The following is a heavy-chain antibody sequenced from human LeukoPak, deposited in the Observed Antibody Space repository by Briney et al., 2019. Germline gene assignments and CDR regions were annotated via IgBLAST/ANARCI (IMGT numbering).Heavy chain of an antibody. J-gene: IGHJ6*02. V-gene: IGHV4-30-4*01. CDR2: IYYSGST. CDR1: GGSISSGDYY. D-gene: IGHD4-11*01. Sequence: SETLSLTCTVSGGSISSGDYYWSWIRQPPGKGLERIGYIYYSGSTYYNPSLKSRVTISVDTSKNQFSLKLSSVTAADTAVYYCARSMTTVTAVYYYGMDVWGQGTTVTVSS. CDR3: ARSMTTVTAVYYYGMDV.